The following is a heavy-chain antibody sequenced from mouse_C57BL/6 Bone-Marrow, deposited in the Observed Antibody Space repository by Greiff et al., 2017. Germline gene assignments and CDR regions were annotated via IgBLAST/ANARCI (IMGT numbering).Heavy chain of an antibody. CDR2: INPRSGNT. Sequence: QVQLQQSGAELAKPGASVKLSCKASGYTFTSYWMRWVKQRPGQGLEWIGEINPRSGNTYYNEKFKGKATLTADKSSSTAYMQLSSLTSEDSAVYYCARGVDNNYDGYLDDWGKGTTVTVSS. CDR3: ARGVDNNYDGYLDD. D-gene: IGHD2-5*01. J-gene: IGHJ1*03. CDR1: GYTFTSYW. V-gene: IGHV1-81*01.